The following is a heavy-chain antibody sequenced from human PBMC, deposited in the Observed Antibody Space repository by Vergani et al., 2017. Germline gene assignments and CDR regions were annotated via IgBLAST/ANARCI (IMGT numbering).Heavy chain of an antibody. CDR1: GFTFSSYA. D-gene: IGHD5-18*01. CDR2: ISGSGGST. CDR3: ARAISRGYSYIDY. J-gene: IGHJ4*02. V-gene: IGHV3-23*01. Sequence: EVQLLESGGGLVQPGGSLRLSCAASGFTFSSYAMSWVRQAPGKGLEWVSAISGSGGSTYYADSVKGRFTISRDNSKNTLYLQMNSLRAEDTAVYYCARAISRGYSYIDYWGQGTLVTVSS.